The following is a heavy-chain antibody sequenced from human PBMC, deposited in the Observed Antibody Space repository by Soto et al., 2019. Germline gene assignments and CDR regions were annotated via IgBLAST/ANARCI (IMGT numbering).Heavy chain of an antibody. CDR3: ARDRRGIAAAGTLDY. J-gene: IGHJ4*02. D-gene: IGHD6-13*01. CDR1: GFTFSSYA. CDR2: ISHDGSNK. V-gene: IGHV3-30-3*01. Sequence: QVQLVESGGGVVQPGRSLRLSCAASGFTFSSYAMHWVRQAPGKGLEWVAVISHDGSNKYYADSVKGRFTISRDNSKNTLYLQMNSLRAEDTAVYYCARDRRGIAAAGTLDYWGQGTLVTVSS.